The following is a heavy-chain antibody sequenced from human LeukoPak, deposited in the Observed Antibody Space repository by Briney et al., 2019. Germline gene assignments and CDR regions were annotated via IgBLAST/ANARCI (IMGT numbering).Heavy chain of an antibody. Sequence: SETLSLTCTVSGGSISSYYWSWIRQPPGKGLEWIGYIYYSGSTNYNPSLKSRVTISVDTSKNQFSLKLSSVTAADTAVYYCARHREWLVLSTGIDYWGQGTLVTVSS. D-gene: IGHD6-19*01. CDR1: GGSISSYY. CDR2: IYYSGST. J-gene: IGHJ4*02. CDR3: ARHREWLVLSTGIDY. V-gene: IGHV4-59*01.